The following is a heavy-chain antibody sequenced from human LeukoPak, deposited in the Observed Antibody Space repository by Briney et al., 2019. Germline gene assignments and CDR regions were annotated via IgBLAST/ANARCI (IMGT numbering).Heavy chain of an antibody. CDR2: ISDAGAHT. CDR3: ARRRHYDFWSGYYNGDYFDY. Sequence: QPGGSLRLSCAASGFTFSNYWMHWVRQAPGKGLVWVSRISDAGAHTFYADSVKGRFAMSRDNAKNTLYLQMNSLRAEDTAVYYCARRRHYDFWSGYYNGDYFDYWGQGTLVTVSS. V-gene: IGHV3-74*01. D-gene: IGHD3-3*01. J-gene: IGHJ4*02. CDR1: GFTFSNYW.